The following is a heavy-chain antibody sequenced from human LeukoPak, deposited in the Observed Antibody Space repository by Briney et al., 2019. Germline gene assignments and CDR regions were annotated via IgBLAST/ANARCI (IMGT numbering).Heavy chain of an antibody. D-gene: IGHD3-22*01. CDR3: ARGDRGYYDSSGYYYAGYYYYMDV. CDR1: GFTFINAW. Sequence: GGSLRLSCAASGFTFINAWMNWVRQAPGKGLEWVGRIKSKTDGGTTDYAAPVKGRFTISRDDSKNTLYLQMNSLRAEDTALYYCARGDRGYYDSSGYYYAGYYYYMDVWGKGTTVTVSS. V-gene: IGHV3-15*05. CDR2: IKSKTDGGTT. J-gene: IGHJ6*03.